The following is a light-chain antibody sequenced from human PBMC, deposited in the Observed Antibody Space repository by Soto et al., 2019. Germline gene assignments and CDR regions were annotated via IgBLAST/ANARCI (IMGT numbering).Light chain of an antibody. CDR3: QQYSSWPYT. V-gene: IGKV3-15*01. CDR2: GVS. J-gene: IGKJ2*01. Sequence: EIVMTQSPATLSVSPGERATLSCRASQSVSSDLAWYQQKPGQAPRLLIYGVSTRATGIPARFSDSGSGTEFTLTISSLQSEDFAVYYCQQYSSWPYTFGQGTKLEIK. CDR1: QSVSSD.